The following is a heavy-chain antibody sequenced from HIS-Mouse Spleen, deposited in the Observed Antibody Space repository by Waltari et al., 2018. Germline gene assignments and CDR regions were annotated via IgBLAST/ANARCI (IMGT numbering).Heavy chain of an antibody. CDR1: GFTFGSYG. CDR3: AKAWYSGYDY. V-gene: IGHV3-30*18. D-gene: IGHD5-12*01. Sequence: QVQLVESGGGVVQPGWSLRLSCAASGFTFGSYGMHWVRQAPGKGLEWVAVISYDGSNKYYADSVKGRFTISRDNSKNTLYLQMNSLRAEDTAVYYCAKAWYSGYDYWGQGTLVTVSS. J-gene: IGHJ4*02. CDR2: ISYDGSNK.